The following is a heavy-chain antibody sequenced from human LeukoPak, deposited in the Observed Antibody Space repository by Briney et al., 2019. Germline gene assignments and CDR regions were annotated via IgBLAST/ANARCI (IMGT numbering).Heavy chain of an antibody. CDR2: ISDRGGST. CDR3: AKEKAGSGSYYVDY. J-gene: IGHJ4*02. Sequence: PGGSLRLSCAASGFTFSNYAMSWVRQAPGKGLEWVSTISDRGGSTYYADSVRGRFTISRDNSKNTLYLQMNSLRAEDTAVYYCAKEKAGSGSYYVDYWGQGTLVTVSS. D-gene: IGHD3-10*01. V-gene: IGHV3-23*01. CDR1: GFTFSNYA.